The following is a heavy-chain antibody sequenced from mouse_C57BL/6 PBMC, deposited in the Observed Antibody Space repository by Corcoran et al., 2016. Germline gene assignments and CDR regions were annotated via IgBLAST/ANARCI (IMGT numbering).Heavy chain of an antibody. D-gene: IGHD1-1*01. CDR2: INTYSGVP. CDR3: ARPNLLLRYYAMDY. J-gene: IGHJ4*01. CDR1: GYTFTTYG. Sequence: QIQMVQSGPELKKPGETVKISCKASGYTFTTYGISWVKQAPGKGLKWMGWINTYSGVPTYADDFKGRFAFSLETSASTAYLQINNLKNEDTATYFCARPNLLLRYYAMDYWGQGTSVTVSS. V-gene: IGHV9-3*01.